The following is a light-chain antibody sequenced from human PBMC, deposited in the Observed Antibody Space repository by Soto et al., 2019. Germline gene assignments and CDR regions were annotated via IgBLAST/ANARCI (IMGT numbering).Light chain of an antibody. J-gene: IGKJ4*01. Sequence: EIVLTQSPATLSLSPGERATLSCRASQSLSSYLAWYQQKPGQPPRLLIYDASNRATGIPARFSGSGSGTDFTLTSNSLEPEDLAVYYCQQRSNWPLTFGGGTKVEIK. CDR2: DAS. CDR1: QSLSSY. V-gene: IGKV3-11*01. CDR3: QQRSNWPLT.